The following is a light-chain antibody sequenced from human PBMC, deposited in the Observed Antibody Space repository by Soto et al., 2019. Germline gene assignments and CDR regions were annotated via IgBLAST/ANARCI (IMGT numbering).Light chain of an antibody. V-gene: IGKV3-15*01. J-gene: IGKJ1*01. Sequence: ETVMTQSPATLSVSPGERATFSCRASQSVTSNLAWYQQKPGQAPRLLMYGASTRATGIPARFSGSGSGTEFTLTISSLQSEDFAVYYCQQYNKWPSWTFGQGTKVEIK. CDR1: QSVTSN. CDR2: GAS. CDR3: QQYNKWPSWT.